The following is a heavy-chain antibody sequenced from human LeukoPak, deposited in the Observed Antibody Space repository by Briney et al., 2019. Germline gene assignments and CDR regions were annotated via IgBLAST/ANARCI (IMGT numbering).Heavy chain of an antibody. Sequence: SETLSLTCSVSGDSIRSDSWSWIRQFPGGGLEWIGYIFTSGSSNYNPSLRSRVTISVDTSKNQFSLKLSSVTAADTAVYYCAIHIVVVPAAKKKNWFDPWGQGTLVTVSS. D-gene: IGHD2-2*01. J-gene: IGHJ5*02. CDR1: GDSIRSDS. CDR3: AIHIVVVPAAKKKNWFDP. V-gene: IGHV4-4*09. CDR2: IFTSGSS.